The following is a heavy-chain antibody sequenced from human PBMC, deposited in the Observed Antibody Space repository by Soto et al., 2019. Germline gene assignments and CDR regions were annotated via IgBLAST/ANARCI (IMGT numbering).Heavy chain of an antibody. CDR3: ARSKYSGYVGSNNGDAFDI. D-gene: IGHD5-12*01. J-gene: IGHJ3*02. Sequence: GASVKVSCKASGGTFSSYTIIWVRQAPGQGLEWMGRIIPILGIANYAQKFQGRVTITADKSTSTAYMELSSLRSEDTAVYYCARSKYSGYVGSNNGDAFDIWGQGTMVTVSS. CDR1: GGTFSSYT. CDR2: IIPILGIA. V-gene: IGHV1-69*02.